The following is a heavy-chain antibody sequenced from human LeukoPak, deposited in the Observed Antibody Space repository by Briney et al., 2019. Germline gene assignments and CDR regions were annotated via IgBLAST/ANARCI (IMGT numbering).Heavy chain of an antibody. CDR3: TKELHVAVAVADYYYFYMDV. Sequence: PGGSLRLSCAASGFAFSSFAMGWVRQSPGKGLEWLSTINRGGNTTFYADSVKGRFTISRDNSKNTLYLHMDSLRPDDTAIYYCTKELHVAVAVADYYYFYMDVWGRGIAVTFSS. J-gene: IGHJ6*03. V-gene: IGHV3-23*01. CDR1: GFAFSSFA. D-gene: IGHD6-19*01. CDR2: INRGGNTT.